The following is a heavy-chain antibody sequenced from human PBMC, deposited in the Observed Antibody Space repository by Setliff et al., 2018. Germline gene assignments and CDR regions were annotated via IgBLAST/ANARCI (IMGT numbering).Heavy chain of an antibody. CDR3: ARGRNIAARLLDS. Sequence: SETLSLTCTVSGDSISRSGYYWGWIRQPPGKGLEWIGSMYYIGSNDYNPSLKSRVTISLDTSRDQFSLKLISMIAADTAVYYCARGRNIAARLLDSWGQGTLVTVSS. CDR2: MYYIGSN. CDR1: GDSISRSGYY. V-gene: IGHV4-39*07. D-gene: IGHD6-6*01. J-gene: IGHJ4*02.